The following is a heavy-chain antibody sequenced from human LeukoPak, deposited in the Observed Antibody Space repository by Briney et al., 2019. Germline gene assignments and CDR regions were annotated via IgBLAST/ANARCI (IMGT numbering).Heavy chain of an antibody. CDR3: ARDLGFGYYDSSGYLGG. V-gene: IGHV3-48*02. CDR1: GFTFSSYA. CDR2: ISSSSSTI. J-gene: IGHJ4*02. D-gene: IGHD3-22*01. Sequence: GGSLRLSCAASGFTFSSYAMSWVRQAPGKGLEWVSYISSSSSTIYYADSVKGRFTISRDNAKNSLYLQMNSLRDEDTAVYYCARDLGFGYYDSSGYLGGWGQGTLVTVSS.